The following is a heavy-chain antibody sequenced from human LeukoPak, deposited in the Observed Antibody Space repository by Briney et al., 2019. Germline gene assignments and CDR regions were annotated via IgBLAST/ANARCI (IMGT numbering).Heavy chain of an antibody. CDR2: IWSNGINK. J-gene: IGHJ4*02. Sequence: GGSLRLSCAASGFALSCCGMHWVRQAPGKGLEWVAVIWSNGINKYYADSVKGRFTFSRDNSKNTLYLDLNSLSDEDTAVYYCAREGFYGSGRGADFDYWGQGTLVTVSS. D-gene: IGHD3-10*01. V-gene: IGHV3-33*01. CDR1: GFALSCCG. CDR3: AREGFYGSGRGADFDY.